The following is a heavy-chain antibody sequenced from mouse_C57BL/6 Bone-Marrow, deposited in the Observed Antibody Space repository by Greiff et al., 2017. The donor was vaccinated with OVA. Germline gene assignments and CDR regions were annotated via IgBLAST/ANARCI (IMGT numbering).Heavy chain of an antibody. V-gene: IGHV1-81*01. CDR2: IYPRSGNT. CDR1: GYTFTSYG. CDR3: AKIYYYGSSYVNYAMDY. J-gene: IGHJ4*01. Sequence: VQLQQSGAELARPGASVKLSCKASGYTFTSYGISWVKQRTGQGLEWIGEIYPRSGNTYYNEKFKGKATLTADKSSSTAYMELRSLTSEDSAVYFCAKIYYYGSSYVNYAMDYWGQGTSVTVSS. D-gene: IGHD1-1*01.